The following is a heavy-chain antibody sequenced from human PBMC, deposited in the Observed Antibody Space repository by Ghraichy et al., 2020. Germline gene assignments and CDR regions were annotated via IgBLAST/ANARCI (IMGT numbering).Heavy chain of an antibody. V-gene: IGHV6-1*01. D-gene: IGHD3-3*01. CDR1: GDSVSSNSAA. CDR2: TYYRSKWYN. J-gene: IGHJ6*02. CDR3: ARDITYYDFWSGYSPLWDYYYGMDV. Sequence: SQTLSLTCAISGDSVSSNSAAWNWIRQSPSRGLEWLGRTYYRSKWYNDYAVSVKSRITINPDTSKNQFSLQLNSVTPEDTAVYYCARDITYYDFWSGYSPLWDYYYGMDVWGQGTTVTVSS.